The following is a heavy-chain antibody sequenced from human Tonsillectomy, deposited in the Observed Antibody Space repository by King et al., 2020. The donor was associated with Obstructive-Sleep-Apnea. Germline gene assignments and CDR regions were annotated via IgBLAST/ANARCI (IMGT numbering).Heavy chain of an antibody. J-gene: IGHJ4*02. D-gene: IGHD3-22*01. CDR1: VGSISSYY. Sequence: VQLQESGPGLVKPSETLSLTCTVSVGSISSYYWSWIRQPPGKGLEWIGYISYSGSTNYNPSLKSRVTISVDTSTNQFSLKLSPVTAADTAVYYCARSLDSSGYYYTNYWGQGTLVTVSS. CDR3: ARSLDSSGYYYTNY. V-gene: IGHV4-59*08. CDR2: ISYSGST.